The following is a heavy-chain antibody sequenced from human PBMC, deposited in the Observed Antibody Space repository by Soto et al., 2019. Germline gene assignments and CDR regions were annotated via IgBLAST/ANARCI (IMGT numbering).Heavy chain of an antibody. Sequence: EVQLLESGGGLVQPGGSLRLSCAASGFTFSNYAMNWVRQAPVKGLEWVSVISGSGDRTYHADSVKGRFTISRDNSKHTLYLQMNSLRAEDTAVYYCARRGSGSYYDYWGQGTLVTVSS. CDR3: ARRGSGSYYDY. CDR1: GFTFSNYA. V-gene: IGHV3-23*01. D-gene: IGHD1-26*01. J-gene: IGHJ4*02. CDR2: ISGSGDRT.